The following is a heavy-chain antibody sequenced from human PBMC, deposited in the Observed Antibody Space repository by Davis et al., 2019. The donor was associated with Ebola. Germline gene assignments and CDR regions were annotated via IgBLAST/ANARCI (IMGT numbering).Heavy chain of an antibody. Sequence: GESLKISCMASGYNFLRNWIGWVRQTPGKGLEWVGLIYPADSDTRYSPSFQGQVTISADTSISTAYLQWSSLKASDTAMYYCARHYSYCSGGSCYSFPDAFDIWGQGTMVTVSS. CDR3: ARHYSYCSGGSCYSFPDAFDI. J-gene: IGHJ3*02. D-gene: IGHD2-15*01. CDR2: IYPADSDT. CDR1: GYNFLRNW. V-gene: IGHV5-51*01.